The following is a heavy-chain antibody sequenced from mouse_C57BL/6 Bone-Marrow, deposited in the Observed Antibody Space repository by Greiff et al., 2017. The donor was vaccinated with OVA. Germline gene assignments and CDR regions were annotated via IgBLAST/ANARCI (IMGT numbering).Heavy chain of an antibody. Sequence: QVQLKQPGAELVKPGASVKLSCKASGYTFTSYWMHWVKQRPGRGLEWIGRIDPNSGGTKYNEKFKSKATLTVDKPSSTAYMQLSSLTSEDSAVYYCARYGVPAMDYWGQGTSVTVSS. V-gene: IGHV1-72*01. CDR3: ARYGVPAMDY. J-gene: IGHJ4*01. D-gene: IGHD1-1*02. CDR1: GYTFTSYW. CDR2: IDPNSGGT.